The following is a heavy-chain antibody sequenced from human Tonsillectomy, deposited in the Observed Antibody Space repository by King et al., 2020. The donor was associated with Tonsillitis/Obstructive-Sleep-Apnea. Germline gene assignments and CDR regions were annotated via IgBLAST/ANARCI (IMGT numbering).Heavy chain of an antibody. Sequence: VQLVESGGGLVQPGRSLRLSCAASGFIFDDYAMHWVRQAPGKGLEWVSGISWNSGSIGYADSVKGRFTISRDNAKKSLYLQMNSLRAEDTAPYYCAKDDFGMITYMDVWGKGTTVTVSS. CDR3: AKDDFGMITYMDV. J-gene: IGHJ6*03. V-gene: IGHV3-9*01. D-gene: IGHD3-3*01. CDR2: ISWNSGSI. CDR1: GFIFDDYA.